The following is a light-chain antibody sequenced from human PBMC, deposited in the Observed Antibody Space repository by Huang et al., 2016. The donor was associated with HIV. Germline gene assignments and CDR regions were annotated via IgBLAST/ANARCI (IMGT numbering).Light chain of an antibody. J-gene: IGKJ2*01. CDR1: QSISSY. V-gene: IGKV1-39*01. Sequence: DIQMTQSPSSLSASVGDRVTITCRASQSISSYLNWYQQKPGKAPKLLIYAAYSLPSGVPSRFSGSGSGTDFTLTISSLQPEDFATYYCQQSYSTPYTFGQGTKLEIK. CDR2: AAY. CDR3: QQSYSTPYT.